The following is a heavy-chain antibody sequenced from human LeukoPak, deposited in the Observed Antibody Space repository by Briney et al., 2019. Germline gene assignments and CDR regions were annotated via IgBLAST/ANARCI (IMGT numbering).Heavy chain of an antibody. Sequence: ASVKVSCKASGYTFTSYYMHWVRQAPGQGLEWMGIINPSGGSTSYAQKFQGRVTMTRDTSTSTVYMELSSLRSEDTAVYYCARDQGRWLPLGETYYFDYWGQGTLVTVSS. CDR2: INPSGGST. CDR3: ARDQGRWLPLGETYYFDY. J-gene: IGHJ4*02. D-gene: IGHD5-24*01. CDR1: GYTFTSYY. V-gene: IGHV1-46*01.